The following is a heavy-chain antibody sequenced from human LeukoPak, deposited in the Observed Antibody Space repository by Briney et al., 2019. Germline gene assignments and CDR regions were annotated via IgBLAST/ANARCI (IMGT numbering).Heavy chain of an antibody. CDR3: AREEYSSGWYPGDYYYYMDV. D-gene: IGHD6-19*01. V-gene: IGHV4-34*01. CDR1: GGSFSGYY. CDR2: INHSGST. Sequence: SETLSLTCAVYGGSFSGYYWSWIRQPPGKGLEWIGEINHSGSTNYNPSLKSRVTISVDTSKNQFSLKLSSVTAADTAVYYCAREEYSSGWYPGDYYYYMDVWGKGTTVTVSS. J-gene: IGHJ6*03.